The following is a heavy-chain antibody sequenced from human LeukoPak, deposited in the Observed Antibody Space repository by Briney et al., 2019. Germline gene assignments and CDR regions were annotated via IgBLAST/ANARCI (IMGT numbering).Heavy chain of an antibody. CDR2: IYTNGRT. D-gene: IGHD4-17*01. J-gene: IGHJ3*02. V-gene: IGHV4-61*09. CDR3: ARAGTKDAFDI. CDR1: GNFISTGSYY. Sequence: SQTLSLTCSVSGNFISTGSYYWSWIRQPAGKGLEWIGHIYTNGRTDYNPSLKSRVTISVDKSKNQFALRLSSVTAADTAVYYCARAGTKDAFDIWGQGTMVTVSS.